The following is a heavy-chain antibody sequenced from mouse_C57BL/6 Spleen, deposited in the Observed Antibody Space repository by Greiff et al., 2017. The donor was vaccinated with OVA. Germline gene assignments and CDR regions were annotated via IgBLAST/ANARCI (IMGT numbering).Heavy chain of an antibody. V-gene: IGHV1-55*01. CDR3: ARKGQLRRPMDY. D-gene: IGHD3-2*02. Sequence: QVHVKQPGAELVKPGASVKMSCKASGYTFTSYWITWVKQRPGQGLEWIGDIYPGSGSTNYNEKFKSKATLTVDTSSSTAYMQLSSLTSEDSAVYYCARKGQLRRPMDYWGQGTSVTVSS. CDR2: IYPGSGST. CDR1: GYTFTSYW. J-gene: IGHJ4*01.